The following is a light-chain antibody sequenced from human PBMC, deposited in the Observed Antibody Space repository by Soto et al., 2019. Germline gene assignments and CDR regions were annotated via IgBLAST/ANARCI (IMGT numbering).Light chain of an antibody. CDR1: SSDVGGFNY. J-gene: IGLJ1*01. Sequence: QSALTQPASVSGSPGQSITISCTGTSSDVGGFNYVSWYQQHPGKAPKLMIYDVTNRPSGVSYRFSGSKSGNTASLTISGLQAEDEADYTSSSTYVFGTGTKVTVL. CDR2: DVT. V-gene: IGLV2-14*03. CDR3: SSTYV.